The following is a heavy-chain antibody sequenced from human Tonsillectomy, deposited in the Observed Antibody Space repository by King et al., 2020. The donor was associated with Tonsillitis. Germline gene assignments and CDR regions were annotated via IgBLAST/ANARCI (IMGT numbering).Heavy chain of an antibody. J-gene: IGHJ6*02. V-gene: IGHV4-30-4*07. CDR3: ARGGGGIAAAYCMDV. CDR2: IYYSGST. CDR1: GGSISSGGYS. D-gene: IGHD6-13*01. Sequence: QLQESGPGLVKPSQTLSLTCAVSGGSISSGGYSWSWIRQPPGKGLEWIGYIYYSGSTYYNPSLKSRVTISVDTSKNQCSLQLSSVPAAETAVYYCARGGGGIAAAYCMDVWGQGTTVTVSS.